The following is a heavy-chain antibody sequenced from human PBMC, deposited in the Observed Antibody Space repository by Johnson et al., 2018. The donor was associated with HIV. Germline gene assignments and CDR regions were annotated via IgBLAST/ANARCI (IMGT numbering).Heavy chain of an antibody. D-gene: IGHD6-13*01. CDR1: GFTFNSYG. V-gene: IGHV3-33*06. Sequence: VQLVESGGGVVQPGRSLRLSCAASGFTFNSYGMHWVGQAPGKGLEWVAVIWSDGSNKYYADSVKGRFTISRDNSKNTLYLQMNSLRAEDTAVYYCAKDPIKRQLVRDDAFDIWGQGTMVTVSS. CDR3: AKDPIKRQLVRDDAFDI. J-gene: IGHJ3*02. CDR2: IWSDGSNK.